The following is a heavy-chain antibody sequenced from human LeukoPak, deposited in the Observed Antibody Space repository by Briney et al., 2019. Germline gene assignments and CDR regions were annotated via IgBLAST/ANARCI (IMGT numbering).Heavy chain of an antibody. CDR3: ARVPSGSYYVGNYYYYMDV. CDR2: ISAYNGNT. V-gene: IGHV1-18*01. CDR1: GYTFTSYG. J-gene: IGHJ6*03. Sequence: GASVKVSCKASGYTFTSYGISWVRQAPGQGLEWMGWISAYNGNTNYAQKLQGRVTMTTDTSTSTAYMELRSLRSDDTAVYYCARVPSGSYYVGNYYYYMDVWGKGTTVTVSS. D-gene: IGHD1-26*01.